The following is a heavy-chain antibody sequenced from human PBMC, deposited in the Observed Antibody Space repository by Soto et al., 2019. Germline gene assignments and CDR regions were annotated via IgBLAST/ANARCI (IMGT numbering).Heavy chain of an antibody. J-gene: IGHJ4*02. CDR3: AIYLLYSPTYGGYYFDY. CDR1: GYTFTSYG. D-gene: IGHD1-26*01. Sequence: QVQLVQSGAEVKKPGASVKVSCKASGYTFTSYGISWVRQAPGQGLEWMGRISANNGNTNYAQKIQGRVTMTTDTSPSTAYMALRSLTSDDTAVYYCAIYLLYSPTYGGYYFDYLCQGPLVTVSS. CDR2: ISANNGNT. V-gene: IGHV1-18*01.